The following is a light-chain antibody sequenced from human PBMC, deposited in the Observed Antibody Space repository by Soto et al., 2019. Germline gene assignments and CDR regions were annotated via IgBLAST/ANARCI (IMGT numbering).Light chain of an antibody. CDR2: DAS. CDR1: QSVSGY. J-gene: IGKJ4*01. Sequence: EIVLTQSPATLSLSPGERATLSCRASQSVSGYLAWYQQKPGQAPRLLMYDASNRPTGLPARFSGSGCGTDFTLTISRLHPEDFAVYYCQQRSNWPSTFGGGTKVEMK. V-gene: IGKV3-11*01. CDR3: QQRSNWPST.